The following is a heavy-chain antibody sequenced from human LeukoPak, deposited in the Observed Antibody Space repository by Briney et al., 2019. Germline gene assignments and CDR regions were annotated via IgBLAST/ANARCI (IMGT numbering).Heavy chain of an antibody. CDR1: GYTFTGYY. D-gene: IGHD6-6*01. V-gene: IGHV1-2*02. Sequence: ASVKVSCKAPGYTFTGYYMHWVRQAPGQGLEWMGWINPNSGGTNYAQKLQGRVTMTTDTSTSTAYMELRSLRSDDTAVYYCARKSIAARPYYYYGMDVWGQGTTVTVSS. CDR2: INPNSGGT. CDR3: ARKSIAARPYYYYGMDV. J-gene: IGHJ6*02.